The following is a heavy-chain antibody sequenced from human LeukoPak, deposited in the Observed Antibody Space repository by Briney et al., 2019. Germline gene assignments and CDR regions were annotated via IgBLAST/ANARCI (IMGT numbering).Heavy chain of an antibody. Sequence: SGTLSLTCAVYGGSFSGYYWNWVRQPPGKGLEWIGYIYYSGSTNYNPSLKSRVTISVDKSKNQFSLKLSSVTAADTAVYYCASLGLIGRIVYWGQGTLVTVSS. CDR1: GGSFSGYY. V-gene: IGHV4-59*12. D-gene: IGHD3-16*02. CDR2: IYYSGST. CDR3: ASLGLIGRIVY. J-gene: IGHJ4*02.